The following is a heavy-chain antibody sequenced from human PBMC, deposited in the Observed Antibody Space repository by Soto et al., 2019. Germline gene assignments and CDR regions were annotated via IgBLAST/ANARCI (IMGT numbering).Heavy chain of an antibody. CDR2: INPSGRTT. CDR1: GFTFTKYY. CDR3: ARDLDVTTVTTSFDS. Sequence: QVQLVQSGAEVKKPGASVKVACKTSGFTFTKYYMHWVRQAPGQGLDWVGVINPSGRTTSYAQKFLGRGTMTRDPSTATVYMGLNSLRSEDTAVYYWARDLDVTTVTTSFDSWGQGTLVTVSS. V-gene: IGHV1-46*01. D-gene: IGHD4-17*01. J-gene: IGHJ5*01.